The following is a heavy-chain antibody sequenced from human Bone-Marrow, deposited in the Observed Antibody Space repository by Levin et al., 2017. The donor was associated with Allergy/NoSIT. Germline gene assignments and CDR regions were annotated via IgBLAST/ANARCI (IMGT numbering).Heavy chain of an antibody. J-gene: IGHJ4*02. CDR2: ISYDGGNI. CDR3: AREGGGGSSHFGS. CDR1: GFIFTSSA. V-gene: IGHV3-30*04. Sequence: GGSLRLFCAASGFIFTSSAMHWVRQAPGKGLEWVAFISYDGGNIQYSDSVKGRFSISRDNSKNTRFLQMNSLRADDTAIYYCAREGGGGSSHFGSWCQGTLVTVSS. D-gene: IGHD1-26*01.